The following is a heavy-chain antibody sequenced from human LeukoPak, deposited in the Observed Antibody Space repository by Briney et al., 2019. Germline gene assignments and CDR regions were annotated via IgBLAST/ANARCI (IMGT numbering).Heavy chain of an antibody. V-gene: IGHV3-21*01. CDR1: GFTFSSYS. D-gene: IGHD2/OR15-2a*01. CDR2: ISSSSSYI. CDR3: ASEEYNAFDI. Sequence: GGSLRLSCAASGFTFSSYSMNWVRQAPGKGLEWVSSISSSSSYIYYAASVKGRFTISRDNAKNSLYLQMNSLRAEDTAVYYCASEEYNAFDIWGQGTMVTVSS. J-gene: IGHJ3*02.